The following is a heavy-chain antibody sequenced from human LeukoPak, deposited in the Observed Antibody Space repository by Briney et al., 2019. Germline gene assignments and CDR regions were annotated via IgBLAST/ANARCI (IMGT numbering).Heavy chain of an antibody. Sequence: KSSETLSLTCTVSGGSMNNYYWSWFRRPPGKGLEWIAYVYQTGDTRYNPSLKSRVSISLDTSKNQFSLKLSSVTAADTAVYYCATSSSDEYNWFDPWGQGTLVTVSS. CDR3: ATSSSDEYNWFDP. V-gene: IGHV4-59*12. CDR2: VYQTGDT. J-gene: IGHJ5*02. D-gene: IGHD6-6*01. CDR1: GGSMNNYY.